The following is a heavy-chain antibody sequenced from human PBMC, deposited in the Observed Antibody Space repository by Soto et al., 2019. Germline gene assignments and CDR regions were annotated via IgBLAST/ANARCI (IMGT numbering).Heavy chain of an antibody. D-gene: IGHD6-6*01. CDR2: IKQDGSEK. J-gene: IGHJ4*02. V-gene: IGHV3-7*01. CDR3: ASILEYSSPGDDY. CDR1: GFTFSSYW. Sequence: PGGSLRLSCAASGFTFSSYWMSWVRQAPGKGLEWVANIKQDGSEKYYVDSVKGRFTISRDNAKNSLYLQMNSLRAEDTAVYYCASILEYSSPGDDYWGQGTLVTVSS.